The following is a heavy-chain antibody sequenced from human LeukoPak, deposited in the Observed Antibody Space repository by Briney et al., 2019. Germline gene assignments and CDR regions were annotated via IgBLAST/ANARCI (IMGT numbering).Heavy chain of an antibody. V-gene: IGHV3-9*01. CDR1: GFTFDDYA. D-gene: IGHD3-22*01. CDR3: AKDLSSAITSALVLDV. Sequence: PGGSLRLSYTVSGFTFDDYAMHWVRHTPGKGLEWVAGITWNRDNIGYGDSVKGRFTISRDNVKNVLYLQMNSLRPEDTALYYCAKDLSSAITSALVLDVWGQGTTV. J-gene: IGHJ6*02. CDR2: ITWNRDNI.